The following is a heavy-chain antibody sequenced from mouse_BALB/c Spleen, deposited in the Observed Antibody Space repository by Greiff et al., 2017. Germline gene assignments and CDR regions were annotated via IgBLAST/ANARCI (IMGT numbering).Heavy chain of an antibody. CDR3: ARNFRAMDY. V-gene: IGHV1-63*02. J-gene: IGHJ4*01. CDR2: IYPGGGYT. CDR1: GYTFTNYW. Sequence: QVQLKQSGAELVRPGTSVKISCKASGYTFTNYWLGWVKQRPGHGLEWIGDIYPGGGYTNYNEKFKGKATLTADTSSSTAYMQLSSLTSEDSAVYFCARNFRAMDYWGQGTSVTVSS.